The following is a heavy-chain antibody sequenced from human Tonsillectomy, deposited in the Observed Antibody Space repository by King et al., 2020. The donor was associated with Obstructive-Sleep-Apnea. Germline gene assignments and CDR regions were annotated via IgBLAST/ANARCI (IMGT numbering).Heavy chain of an antibody. V-gene: IGHV4-59*08. J-gene: IGHJ3*02. CDR2: IYYSGST. CDR1: GGSISSYY. Sequence: QLQESGPGLVKPSETLSLTCTVSGGSISSYYWSWIRQPPGKGLEWIGSIYYSGSTNYNPSLKSRVTISVDTSTNQFSLKLSSVTAADTAVYYWARGWDLPAGAFDIWGQGTMVTVSS. D-gene: IGHD4-23*01. CDR3: ARGWDLPAGAFDI.